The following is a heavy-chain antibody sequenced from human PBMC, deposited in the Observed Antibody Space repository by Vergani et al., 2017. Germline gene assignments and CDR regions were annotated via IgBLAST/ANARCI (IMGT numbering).Heavy chain of an antibody. J-gene: IGHJ5*02. CDR1: GGSINSGNYY. CDR3: ARDLDVPPYNWFDP. Sequence: QVQLQESGPGLVKPSQTLSLTCTVSGGSINSGNYYWSWIRQPAGKGLEWIGRIYTSGSTNYNPSLESRVTVSIDTSKNKFSLRLTSVTAADTAEYYCARDLDVPPYNWFDPWGQGIQVTVSS. D-gene: IGHD3-10*02. V-gene: IGHV4-61*02. CDR2: IYTSGST.